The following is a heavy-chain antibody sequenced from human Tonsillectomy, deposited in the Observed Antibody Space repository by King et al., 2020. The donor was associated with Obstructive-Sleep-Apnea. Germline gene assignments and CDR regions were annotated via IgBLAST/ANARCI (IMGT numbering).Heavy chain of an antibody. V-gene: IGHV3-21*01. J-gene: IGHJ6*02. CDR1: GFTFSSYS. Sequence: VQLVESGGGLVKPGGSLRLSCAASGFTFSSYSMNWVRQAPGKGLEWVSSISSSSSYIYYADSVKGRFTISRDNVKNSLYLQMNSLRAEETAVYYCARDRDYYGSGSYYFYYYYGMDVWGQGTTVTVSS. D-gene: IGHD3-10*01. CDR2: ISSSSSYI. CDR3: ARDRDYYGSGSYYFYYYYGMDV.